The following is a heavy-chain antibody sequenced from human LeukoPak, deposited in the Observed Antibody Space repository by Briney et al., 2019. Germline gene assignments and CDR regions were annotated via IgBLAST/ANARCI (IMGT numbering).Heavy chain of an antibody. CDR1: GFTFSSYG. D-gene: IGHD3-10*01. V-gene: IGHV3-30*18. CDR2: ISYDGSNK. Sequence: GGSLRLSCAASGFTFSSYGMPWVRQAPGKGLEWVAVISYDGSNKYYADSVKGRFTISRDNSKNTPYLQMNSLRAEDTAVYYCAKARGFHYFDYWGQGTLVTVSS. CDR3: AKARGFHYFDY. J-gene: IGHJ4*02.